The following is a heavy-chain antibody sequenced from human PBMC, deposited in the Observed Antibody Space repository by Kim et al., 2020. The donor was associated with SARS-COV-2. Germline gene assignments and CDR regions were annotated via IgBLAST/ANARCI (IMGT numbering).Heavy chain of an antibody. CDR1: GFTFSSYG. V-gene: IGHV3-33*01. CDR2: IWYDGSNK. CDR3: ARDFRFGEDDAFDI. J-gene: IGHJ3*02. Sequence: GGSLRLSCAASGFTFSSYGMHWVRQAPGKGLEWVAVIWYDGSNKYYADSVKGRFTISRDNSKNTLYLQMNSPRAEDTAVYYCARDFRFGEDDAFDIWGQGTMVTVSS. D-gene: IGHD3-10*01.